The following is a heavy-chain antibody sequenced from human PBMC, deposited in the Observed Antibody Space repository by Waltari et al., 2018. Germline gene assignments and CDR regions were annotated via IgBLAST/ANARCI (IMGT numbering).Heavy chain of an antibody. Sequence: EVQLVESGGGLVQPGGSLRPSCAAAGFTFSSYAMTWVRPAPGKGLGWVSYISSRGSTIYYADSVKGRFTISRDNAKNSLYLQMNSLRAEDTAVYYCARAVDTAMVDHWGQGTLVTVSS. J-gene: IGHJ4*02. CDR3: ARAVDTAMVDH. D-gene: IGHD5-18*01. V-gene: IGHV3-48*03. CDR2: ISSRGSTI. CDR1: GFTFSSYA.